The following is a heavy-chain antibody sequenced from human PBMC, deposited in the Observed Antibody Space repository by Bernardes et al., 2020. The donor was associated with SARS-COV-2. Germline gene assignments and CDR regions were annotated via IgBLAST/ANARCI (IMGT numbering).Heavy chain of an antibody. CDR2: ISSSSSTI. CDR3: VKDKMATTNYLDY. CDR1: GFTFSSYS. J-gene: IGHJ4*02. D-gene: IGHD5-12*01. V-gene: IGHV3-48*01. Sequence: GGSLRLSCAASGFTFSSYSMNWVRQAPGKGLEWVSYISSSSSTIYYADSVKGRFTISRDNSKNTLYLQMSSLRAEDTAVYYCVKDKMATTNYLDYWGQGTLVTVSS.